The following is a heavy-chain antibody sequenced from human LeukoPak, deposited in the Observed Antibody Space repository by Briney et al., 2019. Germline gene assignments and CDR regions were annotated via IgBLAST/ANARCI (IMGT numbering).Heavy chain of an antibody. D-gene: IGHD2-8*02. CDR3: ARPSPIWYSFDY. V-gene: IGHV5-51*01. J-gene: IGHJ4*02. CDR2: IYPGDSDI. Sequence: GESLKISCKGSGYSFANYWIGWVRQMPGKGLERMGVIYPGDSDIRYSPSFQGQVIFSADKSISTAYLQWNSLKASDTAMYYCARPSPIWYSFDYWGQGTLVTVSS. CDR1: GYSFANYW.